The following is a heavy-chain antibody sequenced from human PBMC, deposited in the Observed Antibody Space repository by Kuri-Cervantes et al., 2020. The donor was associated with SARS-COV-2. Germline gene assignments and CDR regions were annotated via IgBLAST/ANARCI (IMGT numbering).Heavy chain of an antibody. D-gene: IGHD3-22*01. CDR1: GFTFSSYS. CDR2: ISSSSTI. V-gene: IGHV3-48*01. Sequence: GESLKISCAASGFTFSSYSMNWVRQAPGKGLEWVSYISSSSTIYYADSVKGRFTISRDNAKNSLYLQMNSLRGDDTAVYYCAKDLYESGGYTWAYWGQGTRVTVSS. J-gene: IGHJ4*02. CDR3: AKDLYESGGYTWAY.